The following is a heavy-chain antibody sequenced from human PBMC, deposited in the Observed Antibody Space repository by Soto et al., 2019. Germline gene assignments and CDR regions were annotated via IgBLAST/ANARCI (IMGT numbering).Heavy chain of an antibody. CDR2: INYIGST. CDR3: ARSNEYYDVWSGYFDY. CDR1: GGSVSSGSYY. J-gene: IGHJ4*02. D-gene: IGHD3-3*01. V-gene: IGHV4-61*01. Sequence: QVQLQESGPGLVKPSETLSLTCTVSGGSVSSGSYYWNWIRQPPGKGLEWIGYINYIGSTKYNPSLKSRVTISVDTSKNQFSLKLSSVTAADTAVYYCARSNEYYDVWSGYFDYWGQGTLVTVSS.